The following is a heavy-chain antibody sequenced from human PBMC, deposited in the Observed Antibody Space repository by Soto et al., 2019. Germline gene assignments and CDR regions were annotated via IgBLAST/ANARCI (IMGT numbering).Heavy chain of an antibody. J-gene: IGHJ4*02. V-gene: IGHV3-30*18. CDR2: ISYDGSNK. CDR3: AKGDY. Sequence: QVQLVESGGGVVQPGRSLRLSCAASGFTFSSYGVHWVRQAPGKGLEWVAVISYDGSNKYYADSVKGRFTISRDNSKNTLYLQMNSLRAEDTAVYYCAKGDYWGQGTLVTVSS. CDR1: GFTFSSYG.